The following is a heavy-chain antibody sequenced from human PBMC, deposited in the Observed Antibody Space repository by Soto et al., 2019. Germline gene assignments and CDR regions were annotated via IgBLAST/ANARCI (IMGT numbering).Heavy chain of an antibody. V-gene: IGHV4-61*01. CDR3: TRTQHLVWGAESYYYGMDV. CDR2: IYYSGST. J-gene: IGHJ6*02. D-gene: IGHD6-13*01. Sequence: PTGTLSLTCTVYGGSISSGSYYWSWIRQPPGKGLEWIGYIYYSGSTNYNPSLKSRVTISVDTSKNQFSLKLSPVTAADTAVYYCTRTQHLVWGAESYYYGMDVCGQVSTVTV. CDR1: GGSISSGSYY.